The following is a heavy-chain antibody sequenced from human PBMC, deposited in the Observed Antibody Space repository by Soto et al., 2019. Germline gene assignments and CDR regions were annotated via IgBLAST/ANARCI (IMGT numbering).Heavy chain of an antibody. Sequence: EVQLLESGGGLVQPGGSLRLSCAASGFTFSSYAMNWVRQAPGKGLEWVSAISGSGGSTYYADSVKGRFTISRDNSKNTLYLQMNSLRAEDTAVYYCAKDSRPTGYSSSWYNYWGQGTLVTVSS. J-gene: IGHJ4*02. CDR2: ISGSGGST. CDR1: GFTFSSYA. D-gene: IGHD6-13*01. CDR3: AKDSRPTGYSSSWYNY. V-gene: IGHV3-23*01.